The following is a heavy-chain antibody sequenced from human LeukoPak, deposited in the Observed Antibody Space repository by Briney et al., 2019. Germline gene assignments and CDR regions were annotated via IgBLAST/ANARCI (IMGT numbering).Heavy chain of an antibody. Sequence: SETLSLTCTVSGVSISSYYWSWIRQPPGKGLEGIGYIYYSGSTNYNPSLKSRVTISVDTSKNQFSLKLSSVTAADTAVYYCARGGGQQLVSPYYYYGMDVWGQGTTVTVSS. D-gene: IGHD6-13*01. V-gene: IGHV4-59*01. CDR2: IYYSGST. CDR1: GVSISSYY. J-gene: IGHJ6*02. CDR3: ARGGGQQLVSPYYYYGMDV.